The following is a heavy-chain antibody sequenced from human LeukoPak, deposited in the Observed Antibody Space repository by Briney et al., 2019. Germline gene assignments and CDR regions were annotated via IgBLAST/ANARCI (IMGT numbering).Heavy chain of an antibody. J-gene: IGHJ3*02. CDR1: GYTFTSYD. CDR3: ARDISGYYYGSGTQGVKAFDI. Sequence: EASVKVSCKASGYTFTSYDINWVRQATGQGLEWMGWISAYNGNTNYAQKLQGRVTMTTDTSTSTAYMELRSLRSDDTAVYYCARDISGYYYGSGTQGVKAFDIWGQGTMVTVSS. CDR2: ISAYNGNT. V-gene: IGHV1-18*01. D-gene: IGHD3-10*01.